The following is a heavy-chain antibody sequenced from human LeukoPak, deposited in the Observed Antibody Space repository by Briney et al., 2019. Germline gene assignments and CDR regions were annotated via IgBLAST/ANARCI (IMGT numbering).Heavy chain of an antibody. CDR1: GFTFSSYA. CDR3: ARVSGFCFSTTCYIDY. V-gene: IGHV3-48*04. CDR2: ISSSGSAI. Sequence: TGGSLRLSCAASGFTFSSYAMTWIRQAPGKGLEWVSYISSSGSAIYYADSVKGRFTVSRDNAKNSLYLQMNSLGAEDTAVYYCARVSGFCFSTTCYIDYWGQGTLVTVSS. J-gene: IGHJ4*02. D-gene: IGHD2-2*02.